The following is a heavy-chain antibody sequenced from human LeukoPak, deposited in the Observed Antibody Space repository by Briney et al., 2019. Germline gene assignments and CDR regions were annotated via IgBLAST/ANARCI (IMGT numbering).Heavy chain of an antibody. CDR3: ARAFIITSLDGMDV. Sequence: ASVTVSCKASGYTFTDYYMHWVRQAPGQGLAWLGWINPNSGGTNYAQKFQGRVTMTRDTSISTAYMELSRLRSDDTAVYYCARAFIITSLDGMDVWGQGTTVTVSS. CDR1: GYTFTDYY. J-gene: IGHJ6*02. D-gene: IGHD3-10*01. CDR2: INPNSGGT. V-gene: IGHV1-2*02.